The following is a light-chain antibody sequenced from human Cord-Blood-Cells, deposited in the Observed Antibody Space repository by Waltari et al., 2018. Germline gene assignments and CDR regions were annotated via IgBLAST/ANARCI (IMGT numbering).Light chain of an antibody. J-gene: IGKJ2*01. CDR3: QQNYSTPYT. CDR2: AAS. CDR1: QSISSY. V-gene: IGKV1-39*01. Sequence: DIKMTQPPPPLSASVVDKVAIPCRASQSISSYLNWYQQKPGKAPKLLIYAASSLQSGVPSRFSGSGSGTDFTLTISSLQPEDFATYYCQQNYSTPYTFGQGTKLEIK.